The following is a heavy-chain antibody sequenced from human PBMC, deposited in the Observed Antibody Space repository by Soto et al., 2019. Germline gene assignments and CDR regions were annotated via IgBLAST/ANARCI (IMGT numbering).Heavy chain of an antibody. CDR2: ISSSGSTI. CDR3: ARNPVGDVLRFLEWLSVGMDV. Sequence: PGGSLRLSCAASGFTFSDYYMSWIRQAPGKGLEWVSYISSSGSTIYYADSVKGRFTISRDNAKNSLYLQMNSLRAEDTAVYYCARNPVGDVLRFLEWLSVGMDVWGQGTTVTVSS. J-gene: IGHJ6*02. CDR1: GFTFSDYY. V-gene: IGHV3-11*04. D-gene: IGHD3-3*01.